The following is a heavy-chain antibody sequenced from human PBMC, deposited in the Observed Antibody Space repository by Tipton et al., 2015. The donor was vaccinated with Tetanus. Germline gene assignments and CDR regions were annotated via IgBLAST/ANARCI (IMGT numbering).Heavy chain of an antibody. CDR3: ARSKLLWFGESLSGFDS. CDR2: VYYTGST. D-gene: IGHD3-10*01. J-gene: IGHJ4*02. Sequence: LRLSCTVSGGTMSTYYWSWIRQPPGKGLEWIGYVYYTGSTDYNPSLKSRVTTSVDTSKSQSSLRLTSVTAADTAVYYCARSKLLWFGESLSGFDSWGQGTLVTVSA. CDR1: GGTMSTYY. V-gene: IGHV4-59*01.